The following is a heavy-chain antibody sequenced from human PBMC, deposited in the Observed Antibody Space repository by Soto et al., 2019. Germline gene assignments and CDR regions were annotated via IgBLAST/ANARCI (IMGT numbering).Heavy chain of an antibody. CDR1: GGSIGTSAYY. J-gene: IGHJ5*02. V-gene: IGHV4-39*01. CDR2: INHSGNT. CDR3: SRRAPEGFDP. Sequence: SETLSLTCAVSGGSIGTSAYYWGWIRQAPGKGLEWIGSINHSGNTYLSPSLKDRVTMSVDTSKNSFSLKLRSATAADTGLYYCSRRAPEGFDPWGQGTLVTVSS.